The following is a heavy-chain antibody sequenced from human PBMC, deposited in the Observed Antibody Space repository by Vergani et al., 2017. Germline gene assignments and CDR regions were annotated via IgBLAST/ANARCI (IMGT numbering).Heavy chain of an antibody. D-gene: IGHD3-22*01. J-gene: IGHJ4*02. CDR3: ARLNYYYDSRGYYFDY. V-gene: IGHV4-34*01. Sequence: QVQLQQWGAGLLKPSETLSLTCAVYGGSFSGYYWSWIRQPPGKGLEWIGEINHSGSTNYNPSLKSRVTISVDTSKNQFSLKLSSVTAADTAVYYCARLNYYYDSRGYYFDYWGQGTLVTVSS. CDR1: GGSFSGYY. CDR2: INHSGST.